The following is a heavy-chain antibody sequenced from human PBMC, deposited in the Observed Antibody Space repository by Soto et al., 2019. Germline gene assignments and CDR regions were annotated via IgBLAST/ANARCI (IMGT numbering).Heavy chain of an antibody. D-gene: IGHD3-3*01. J-gene: IGHJ4*02. V-gene: IGHV3-21*01. CDR2: ISSSSSYI. CDR1: GFTFSSYS. CDR3: ASNPGFLEWLPDY. Sequence: EVQLVESGGGLVKPGGSLRLSCAASGFTFSSYSMNWVRQAPGKGLEWVSSISSSSSYIYYADSVKGRFTISRDNAKNSLYLQINNLRAEDTAVYYCASNPGFLEWLPDYWGQGTLVTVSS.